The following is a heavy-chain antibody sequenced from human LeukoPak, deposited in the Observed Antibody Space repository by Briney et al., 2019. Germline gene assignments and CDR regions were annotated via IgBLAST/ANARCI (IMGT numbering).Heavy chain of an antibody. CDR2: ISSRSSYI. CDR1: EFTFSSYS. CDR3: ARSVGFEGRRISIGLSYYYMGA. D-gene: IGHD3-16*02. Sequence: PVGPLRLSCAASEFTFSSYSMNWVPDAQRNGMERVSSISSRSSYIYYADSVKGRFTISRDNAKNSLYLQMNSLRGEDMAVYYCARSVGFEGRRISIGLSYYYMGAWGKGTTVTVSS. J-gene: IGHJ6*03. V-gene: IGHV3-21*01.